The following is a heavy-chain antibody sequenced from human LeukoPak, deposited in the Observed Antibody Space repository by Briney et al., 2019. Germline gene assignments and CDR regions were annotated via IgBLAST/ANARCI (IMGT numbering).Heavy chain of an antibody. Sequence: HPGRSLRLSCTASGFTFGDYAMSWVRQAPGEGLEWVGFIRSKAYGGTTEYAASVKGRFTISRDDSKSIAYLQMNSLKTEDTAVYYCTRVYGSGWYRAVYYYGMDVWGQGTTVTVSS. CDR1: GFTFGDYA. J-gene: IGHJ6*02. CDR3: TRVYGSGWYRAVYYYGMDV. V-gene: IGHV3-49*04. CDR2: IRSKAYGGTT. D-gene: IGHD6-19*01.